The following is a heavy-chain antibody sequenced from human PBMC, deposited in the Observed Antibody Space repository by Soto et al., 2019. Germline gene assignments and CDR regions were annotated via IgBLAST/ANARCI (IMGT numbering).Heavy chain of an antibody. CDR2: IYSGGST. CDR1: VFTVSSNY. CDR3: ASRGNSEYYYYYGMDV. J-gene: IGHJ6*02. Sequence: GSLRLSCAASVFTVSSNYMSWVRQAPGKGLEWVSVIYSGGSTYYADSVKGRFTISRDNSKNTLYLQMNSLRAEDTAVYYCASRGNSEYYYYYGMDVWGQGTTVTVSS. D-gene: IGHD2-21*02. V-gene: IGHV3-53*01.